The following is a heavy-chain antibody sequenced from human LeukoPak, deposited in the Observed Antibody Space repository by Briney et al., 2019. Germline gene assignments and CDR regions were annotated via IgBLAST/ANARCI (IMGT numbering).Heavy chain of an antibody. V-gene: IGHV4-61*02. CDR2: IYTSGST. CDR3: ARVRYFDWLTYYFDY. CDR1: GGSISSGSYY. Sequence: SETLSLTCTVSGGSISSGSYYWSWIRQPAGKGLEWIGRIYTSGSTNYNPSLKSRVTISVDTSKNQFSLKLSSVTAAGTAVYYCARVRYFDWLTYYFDYWGQGTLVTVSS. D-gene: IGHD3-9*01. J-gene: IGHJ4*02.